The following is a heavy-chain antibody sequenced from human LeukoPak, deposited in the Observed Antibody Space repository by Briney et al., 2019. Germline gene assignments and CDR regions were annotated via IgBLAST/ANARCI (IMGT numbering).Heavy chain of an antibody. V-gene: IGHV4-30-2*01. CDR2: IYHSGST. CDR3: ARDPGSPRGFFDL. CDR1: GGSINRGGYS. Sequence: PSETLSLTCAVSGGSINRGGYSWNWIRQPPGKGLEWIGYIYHSGSTYYTPSLKSRVTISLDRSKNQFSLKLNSVTAADTAVYYCARDPGSPRGFFDLWGRGTLVTVSS. D-gene: IGHD2-15*01. J-gene: IGHJ2*01.